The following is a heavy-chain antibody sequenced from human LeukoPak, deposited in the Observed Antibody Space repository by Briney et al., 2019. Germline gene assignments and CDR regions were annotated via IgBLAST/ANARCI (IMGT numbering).Heavy chain of an antibody. J-gene: IGHJ5*02. CDR3: AKSIAAAGST. V-gene: IGHV3-30*18. CDR1: GFTFSSYG. Sequence: GGSLRLSCAASGFTFSSYGMHWVRQAPGKGLEWVAVISYDGSNKYYADSVKGRFTISRDNSKNPLYLQMNSLRAEDTAVYYCAKSIAAAGSTWGQGTLVTVSS. D-gene: IGHD6-13*01. CDR2: ISYDGSNK.